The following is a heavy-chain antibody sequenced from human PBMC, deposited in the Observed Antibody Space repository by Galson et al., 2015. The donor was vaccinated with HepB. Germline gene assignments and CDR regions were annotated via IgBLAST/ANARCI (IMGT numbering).Heavy chain of an antibody. D-gene: IGHD6-19*01. J-gene: IGHJ4*02. V-gene: IGHV2-70*11. CDR1: GFSLTARGLC. Sequence: PALVKPTQTLTLTYTFSGFSLTARGLCMSWIRQPPGKALEWLARIDWDDDKYYSTSLKTRLTISKDTTKNQVVLTMTNMDPVDTATYYCARISTSTVAGVQTFDYWGQGTLVTVSP. CDR2: IDWDDDK. CDR3: ARISTSTVAGVQTFDY.